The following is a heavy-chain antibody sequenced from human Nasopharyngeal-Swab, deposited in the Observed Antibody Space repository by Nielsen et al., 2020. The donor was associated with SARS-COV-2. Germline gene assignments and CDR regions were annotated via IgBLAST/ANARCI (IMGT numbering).Heavy chain of an antibody. V-gene: IGHV5-51*01. CDR2: IYPGDSDT. Sequence: VRQMPGTGLEWMGIIYPGDSDTRYSPSFQGQVTISADKSISTAYLQWSSLKASDTAMYYCARTNYYYDSSGYFGYWGQGTLVTVSS. D-gene: IGHD3-22*01. J-gene: IGHJ4*02. CDR3: ARTNYYYDSSGYFGY.